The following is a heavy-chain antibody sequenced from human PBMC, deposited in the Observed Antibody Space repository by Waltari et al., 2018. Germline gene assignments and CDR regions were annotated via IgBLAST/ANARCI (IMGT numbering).Heavy chain of an antibody. CDR1: GFTSSSNG. CDR2: VNSDGSSTST. J-gene: IGHJ4*02. CDR3: ARESITAFHIDY. V-gene: IGHV3-74*01. Sequence: EAQLVESGGGLVQPGGSLRLSCAASGFTSSSNGMHWVRQAPGKGLVWVSRVNSDGSSTSTSYADSVEGRFTISRDNAKNTLFLQMNSLRVEDTAVYYCARESITAFHIDYWGQGTLVTVSS. D-gene: IGHD6-6*01.